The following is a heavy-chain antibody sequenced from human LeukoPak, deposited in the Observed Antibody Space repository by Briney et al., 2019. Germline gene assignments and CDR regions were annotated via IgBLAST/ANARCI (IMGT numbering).Heavy chain of an antibody. D-gene: IGHD5-12*01. V-gene: IGHV4-59*01. CDR3: AREGPVANTFDS. Sequence: SEPLSLTCTVSGGSFSSYYWSWLPQPPGKGLEWIGYIFHSGTTNYNPSLKSRVTISVDMSKNQFSLKLRSVTAADTAVYYRAREGPVANTFDSWGQGTLVTVSS. J-gene: IGHJ4*02. CDR1: GGSFSSYY. CDR2: IFHSGTT.